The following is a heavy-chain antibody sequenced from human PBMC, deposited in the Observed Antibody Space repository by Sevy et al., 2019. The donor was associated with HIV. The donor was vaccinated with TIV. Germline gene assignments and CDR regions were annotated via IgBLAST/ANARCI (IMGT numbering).Heavy chain of an antibody. CDR2: IFYSGSN. J-gene: IGHJ4*02. V-gene: IGHV4-59*01. D-gene: IGHD5-18*01. Sequence: SETLSLTCTVSGGSISSYYWSWVRQPPGKGLEWIGYIFYSGSNNYNPSLKIRVTISVDTSKNQFSLKLGSVTAADTAVSYCARGTNQRIRLWDVWGQGTLVTVSS. CDR1: GGSISSYY. CDR3: ARGTNQRIRLWDV.